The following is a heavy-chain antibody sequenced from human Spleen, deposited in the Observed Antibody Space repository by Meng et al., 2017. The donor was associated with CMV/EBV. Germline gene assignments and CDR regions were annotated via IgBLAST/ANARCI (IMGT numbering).Heavy chain of an antibody. J-gene: IGHJ6*02. V-gene: IGHV3-74*01. CDR3: VQEVLYMPRDYGLDV. CDR2: INSDGSST. Sequence: GESLKISCAASGFTFSSYWMHWVRQAPGKGLVWVSRINSDGSSTNYADSVKGRFTISRDNAKNTLYLQMNSLRGDDTAVYYCVQEVLYMPRDYGLDVWGQGTTVTVSS. CDR1: GFTFSSYW. D-gene: IGHD2-2*01.